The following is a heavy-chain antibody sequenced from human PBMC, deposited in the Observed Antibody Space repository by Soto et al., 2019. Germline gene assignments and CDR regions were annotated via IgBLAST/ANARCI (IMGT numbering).Heavy chain of an antibody. D-gene: IGHD1-26*01. V-gene: IGHV1-8*01. CDR1: GYTFTSYD. CDR3: ARDLGVGAASDY. Sequence: ASVKVSCKASGYTFTSYDINWVRQATGQGLEWMGWMNPNSGNTGYAQKFQGRVTMTRNTSISTAYMELSSLRSEDTAVYYCARDLGVGAASDYWGQGTLVTVSS. J-gene: IGHJ4*02. CDR2: MNPNSGNT.